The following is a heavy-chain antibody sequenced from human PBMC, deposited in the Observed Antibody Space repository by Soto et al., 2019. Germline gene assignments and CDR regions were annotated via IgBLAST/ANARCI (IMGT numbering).Heavy chain of an antibody. V-gene: IGHV3-23*01. CDR1: GFTFSNYA. D-gene: IGHD1-1*01. CDR2: ISGSGGST. J-gene: IGHJ3*02. CDR3: AKDILKTGLDGFEI. Sequence: EVQLLESGGGTVPPGGSLRLSCAASGFTFSNYAMSWVRQAPGRGLEWVLAISGSGGSTYHADSVKGRFAISRDNSKNTLILQMNGLRAEDTAIYYCAKDILKTGLDGFEIWGQGTMVTVSS.